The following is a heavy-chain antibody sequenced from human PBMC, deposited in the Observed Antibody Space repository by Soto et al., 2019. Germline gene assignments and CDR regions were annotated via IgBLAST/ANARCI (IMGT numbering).Heavy chain of an antibody. CDR1: GGTFSSYA. D-gene: IGHD6-6*01. CDR2: IIPIFGTA. J-gene: IGHJ6*02. CDR3: ARYSSSPPRDYYSYGMDV. Sequence: QVQLVQSGAEVKKPGSSVKVSCKASGGTFSSYAISWVRQAPGQGLEWMGGIIPIFGTANYAQKFQGRVTIPADKSTRTADMELSSLRSEDTAVDYCARYSSSPPRDYYSYGMDVWGQGTTVTFSS. V-gene: IGHV1-69*06.